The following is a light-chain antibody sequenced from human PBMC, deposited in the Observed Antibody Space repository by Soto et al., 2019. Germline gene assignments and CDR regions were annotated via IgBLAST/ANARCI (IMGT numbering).Light chain of an antibody. CDR2: LNSDGSH. CDR1: SGHSNYA. J-gene: IGLJ2*01. Sequence: QPVLTQPPSASASLGASVKLTCTLSSGHSNYAIAWHQRQPEQGPRYLMKLNSDGSHSKGDGIPDRFSGSSSGTERYLTISSLQSEDEADYYCHTWGTGIQVFGGGTKLTVL. CDR3: HTWGTGIQV. V-gene: IGLV4-69*01.